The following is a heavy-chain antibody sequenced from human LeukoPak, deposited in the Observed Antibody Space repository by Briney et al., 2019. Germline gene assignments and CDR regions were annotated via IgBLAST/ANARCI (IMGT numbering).Heavy chain of an antibody. V-gene: IGHV1-69*04. CDR1: GYTFTSYG. J-gene: IGHJ4*02. D-gene: IGHD6-19*01. CDR2: IIPILGIA. Sequence: SVKVSCKASGYTFTSYGISWVRQAPGQGLEWMGRIIPILGIANYAQKFQGRVTITADKSTSTAYMELSSLRAEDTAVYFCAKWDGSYSSGWYDYWGQGTLVTVSS. CDR3: AKWDGSYSSGWYDY.